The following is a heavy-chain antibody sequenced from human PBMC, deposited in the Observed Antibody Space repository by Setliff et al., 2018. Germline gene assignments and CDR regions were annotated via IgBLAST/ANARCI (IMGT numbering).Heavy chain of an antibody. Sequence: ASVKVSCKASGYTFTSYAMHWVRQAPGQRLEWMGWINAGNGNTKYSQKFQGRVTITRDTSVSTAYMELSSLRSEDTAVYYCARLAEQWLVRDAFDIWGQGTMVTVSS. CDR3: ARLAEQWLVRDAFDI. V-gene: IGHV1-3*01. CDR1: GYTFTSYA. D-gene: IGHD6-19*01. J-gene: IGHJ3*02. CDR2: INAGNGNT.